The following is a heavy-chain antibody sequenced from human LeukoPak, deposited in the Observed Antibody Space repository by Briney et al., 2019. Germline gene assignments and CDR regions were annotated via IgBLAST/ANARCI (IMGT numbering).Heavy chain of an antibody. V-gene: IGHV7-4-1*02. CDR3: ARGGSGWLGGAFDI. CDR2: INTNTGNT. J-gene: IGHJ3*02. Sequence: GASVKVSCKASGYTFTSYAMNWVRQAPGQGLEWMGWINTNTGNTTYAQGFTGRFVFSLDTSVSTAYLQISSLKAEDTAVYYCARGGSGWLGGAFDIWGQGTMVTVSS. CDR1: GYTFTSYA. D-gene: IGHD6-19*01.